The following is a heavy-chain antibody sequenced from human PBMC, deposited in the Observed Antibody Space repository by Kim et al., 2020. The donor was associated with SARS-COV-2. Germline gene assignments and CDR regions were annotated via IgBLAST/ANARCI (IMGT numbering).Heavy chain of an antibody. Sequence: ASVKVSCKISGYTLTELSIHWVRQAPGKGLEWMGGFGPEDGETDYAQQFQGRATMTGGTSTDTVYMELSSLTSEDTAMYFCVTFQPRQLYFGEWWGQGTLVTVSS. V-gene: IGHV1-24*01. CDR1: GYTLTELS. CDR3: VTFQPRQLYFGEW. D-gene: IGHD3-10*01. CDR2: FGPEDGET. J-gene: IGHJ1*01.